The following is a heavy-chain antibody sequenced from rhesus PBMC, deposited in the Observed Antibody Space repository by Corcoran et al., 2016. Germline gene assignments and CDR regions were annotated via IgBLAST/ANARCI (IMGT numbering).Heavy chain of an antibody. CDR1: GGSISSGYYY. Sequence: QVQLQESGPGLVKPSETLSLTCAVSGGSISSGYYYWSWIRQPPGKGLEWIGYITYSGSPSYNPSLRSRVTISRDTSKSQFSLKLSSVTAADTAVYYCAVPPTQRRYGLDSWGQGVVVTVSS. J-gene: IGHJ6*01. CDR3: AVPPTQRRYGLDS. D-gene: IGHD1-38*01. V-gene: IGHV4-122*02. CDR2: ITYSGSP.